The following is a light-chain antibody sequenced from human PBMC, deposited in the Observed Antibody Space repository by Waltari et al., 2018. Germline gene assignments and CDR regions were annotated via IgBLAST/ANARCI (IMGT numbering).Light chain of an antibody. CDR2: SNN. J-gene: IGLJ1*01. V-gene: IGLV1-44*01. Sequence: QSVLTQPPSASGTPGQRVTISCSGSSSNIGSNTVIWYQQLPGTAPKLLIYSNNQRTSGVPDRFSGSKSGTSASLAISGLQSEDEADYYCAAWDDSLNGYVFGTGTKVTVL. CDR3: AAWDDSLNGYV. CDR1: SSNIGSNT.